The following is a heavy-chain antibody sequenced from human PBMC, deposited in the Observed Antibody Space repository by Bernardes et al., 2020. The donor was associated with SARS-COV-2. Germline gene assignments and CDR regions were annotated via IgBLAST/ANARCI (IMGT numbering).Heavy chain of an antibody. D-gene: IGHD2-2*01. CDR2: INHSGST. Sequence: SETLSLTCAVHGGSFSGYYWSWIRQPPGKGLEWIGEINHSGSTNYNPSLKSRVTISVDTSKNQFSLKLSSVTAADTAVYYCARETDTDLYCSSTSCYPNWGQGTLVTVSS. CDR1: GGSFSGYY. CDR3: ARETDTDLYCSSTSCYPN. J-gene: IGHJ4*02. V-gene: IGHV4-34*01.